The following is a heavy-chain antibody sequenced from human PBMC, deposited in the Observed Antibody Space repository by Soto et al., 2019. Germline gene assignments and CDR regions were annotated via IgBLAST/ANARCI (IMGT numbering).Heavy chain of an antibody. V-gene: IGHV1-69*01. CDR1: GGTFSSYA. CDR2: IIPIFGTA. Sequence: QVQLVQSGAEVKKPGSSVKVSCKASGGTFSSYAISWVRQAPGQGLEWMGGIIPIFGTANYAQKFQGRVTITADESTSTADMERSSRGSEDTAVYYCARDSYWSGGSGYSVDYDYYGRDVWGQGTTVTVS. D-gene: IGHD2-15*01. J-gene: IGHJ6*02. CDR3: ARDSYWSGGSGYSVDYDYYGRDV.